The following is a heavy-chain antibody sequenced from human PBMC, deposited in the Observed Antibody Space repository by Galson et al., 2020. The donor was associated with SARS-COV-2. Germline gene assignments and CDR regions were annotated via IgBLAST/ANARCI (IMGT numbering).Heavy chain of an antibody. CDR1: GFTFSDYA. CDR2: LSATGGTS. V-gene: IGHV3-64D*09. Sequence: GGSLRLSCSASGFTFSDYAMHWVRQAPGKGLQYVSALSATGGTSFYADSVSGRFTMSRDNSKKTFYLQMTGLRVEDTAFYYCLAFSSTRHNYWGQGTLVTVSS. D-gene: IGHD6-13*01. J-gene: IGHJ4*02. CDR3: LAFSSTRHNY.